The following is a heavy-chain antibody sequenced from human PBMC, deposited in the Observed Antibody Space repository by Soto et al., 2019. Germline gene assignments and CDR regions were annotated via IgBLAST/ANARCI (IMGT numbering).Heavy chain of an antibody. D-gene: IGHD1-1*01. J-gene: IGHJ4*02. CDR3: AREIARGWNAFDQ. CDR1: GFTVSSNY. CDR2: LYSGGST. Sequence: EVQLVESGGGLVRPGGSLRLSCEASGFTVSSNYMNWVRQAPGKGLEWVSVLYSGGSTYYADSVKGRFTISRDNSKNTLYLLMGSLRAEDTAVYYCAREIARGWNAFDQWGQGTLVTVSS. V-gene: IGHV3-66*01.